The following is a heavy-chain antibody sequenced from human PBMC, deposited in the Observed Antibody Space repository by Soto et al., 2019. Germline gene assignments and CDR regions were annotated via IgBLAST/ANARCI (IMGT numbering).Heavy chain of an antibody. D-gene: IGHD3-9*01. CDR2: FDPEDGET. Sequence: ASVKVSCKVSGYTLTELSMHWVRQAPGKGLEWMGGFDPEDGETIYAQKFQGRVTMTEDTSTDTAYMELSSLRSEDTAMYYCATDSGYYDTKSSVWGQGTLVTVSS. J-gene: IGHJ4*02. CDR3: ATDSGYYDTKSSV. CDR1: GYTLTELS. V-gene: IGHV1-24*01.